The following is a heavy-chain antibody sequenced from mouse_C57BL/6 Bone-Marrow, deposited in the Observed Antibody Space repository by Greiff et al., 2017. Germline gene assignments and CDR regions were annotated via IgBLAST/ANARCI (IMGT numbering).Heavy chain of an antibody. CDR2: IYPGSGNT. CDR3: ARSDDYPCYYAMDY. Sequence: QVQLKQSGPELVKPGASVKISCKASGYSFTSYYIHWVKQRPGQGLEWIGWIYPGSGNTRYNEKFKGKATLTADTSSSTAYMQLCSLTSEDTAVYYCARSDDYPCYYAMDYWGQGTSVTVSS. CDR1: GYSFTSYY. V-gene: IGHV1-66*01. D-gene: IGHD2-4*01. J-gene: IGHJ4*01.